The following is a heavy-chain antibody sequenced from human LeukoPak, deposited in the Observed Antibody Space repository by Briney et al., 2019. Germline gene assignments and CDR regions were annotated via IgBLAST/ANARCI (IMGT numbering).Heavy chain of an antibody. CDR1: GFTVSGSY. V-gene: IGHV3-53*01. Sequence: GGSLRLSCVASGFTVSGSYLSWVRQAPGKELEWVSVIYRDGETYYAGSVKGRFTISRDNSKNTVYLQMTNLRVEDTAVYLCARGYCTATDCHGGWWFHLWGQGTLVSVSS. CDR3: ARGYCTATDCHGGWWFHL. J-gene: IGHJ5*02. D-gene: IGHD2-8*02. CDR2: IYRDGET.